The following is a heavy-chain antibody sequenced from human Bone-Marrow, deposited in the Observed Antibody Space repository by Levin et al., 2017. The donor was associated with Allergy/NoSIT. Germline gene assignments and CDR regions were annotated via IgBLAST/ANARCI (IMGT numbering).Heavy chain of an antibody. Sequence: GGSLRLSCAASGFTFSDYYMSWIRQAPGKGLEWVSYISSSSSYTNYADSVKGRFTISRDNAKNSLYLQMNSLRAEDTAVYYCARDLAVTAIQSYYYYYYGMDVWGQGTTVTVSS. CDR1: GFTFSDYY. J-gene: IGHJ6*02. CDR2: ISSSSSYT. D-gene: IGHD2-21*02. V-gene: IGHV3-11*05. CDR3: ARDLAVTAIQSYYYYYYGMDV.